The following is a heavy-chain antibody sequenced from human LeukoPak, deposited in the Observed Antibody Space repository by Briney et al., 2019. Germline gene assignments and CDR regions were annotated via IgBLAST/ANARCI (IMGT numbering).Heavy chain of an antibody. D-gene: IGHD6-13*01. J-gene: IGHJ4*02. Sequence: GGSLRLSCTASGFTFSSYGMHWVRQAPGKGLEWVAVISYDGSNKYYADSVKGRFTISRDNSKNTLYLQMNSLRAEDTAVYYCAKDLGSSNDYWGQGTLVTVSS. CDR2: ISYDGSNK. CDR3: AKDLGSSNDY. V-gene: IGHV3-30*18. CDR1: GFTFSSYG.